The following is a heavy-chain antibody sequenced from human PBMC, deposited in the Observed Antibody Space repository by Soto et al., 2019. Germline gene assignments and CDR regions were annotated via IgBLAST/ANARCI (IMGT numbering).Heavy chain of an antibody. CDR1: GYTFTGYY. J-gene: IGHJ4*02. V-gene: IGHV1-2*04. D-gene: IGHD6-19*01. Sequence: GASVKVSCKASGYTFTGYYMHWVRQAPGQGLEWMGWINPNSGGTNYAQKFQGWVTMTRDTSISTAYMELSRLRSDDTAVYYCVRDAAGQWLAYFDYWGQGTLVTVSS. CDR2: INPNSGGT. CDR3: VRDAAGQWLAYFDY.